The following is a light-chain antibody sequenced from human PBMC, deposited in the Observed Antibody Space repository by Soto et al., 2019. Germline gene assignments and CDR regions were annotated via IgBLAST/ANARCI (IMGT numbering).Light chain of an antibody. CDR1: QSLLYSNGYNY. CDR2: LGS. V-gene: IGKV2-28*01. CDR3: MQALQTPFT. Sequence: DVVMTQSPLSLPVTPGEPASISCRSSQSLLYSNGYNYLDWYLQKPGQSPQLLIYLGSYRASGVPDRFTGSGSGTDFTLKISRVEADDVGVYYCMQALQTPFTFGPGTKVEIK. J-gene: IGKJ3*01.